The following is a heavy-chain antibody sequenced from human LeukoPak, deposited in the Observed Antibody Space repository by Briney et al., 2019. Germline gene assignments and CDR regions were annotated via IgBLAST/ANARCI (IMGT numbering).Heavy chain of an antibody. J-gene: IGHJ4*02. CDR2: IAREGRAI. Sequence: GGSLRLSCAASGFTFSSYWMHWVRQAPGKGLVRVSRIAREGRAINYADSVKGRFTIFRDNAKNTLYLQMNSLGAEDTAVYYCARGHYFGSESHYNYWGQGTLVTVSS. V-gene: IGHV3-74*01. D-gene: IGHD3-10*01. CDR1: GFTFSSYW. CDR3: ARGHYFGSESHYNY.